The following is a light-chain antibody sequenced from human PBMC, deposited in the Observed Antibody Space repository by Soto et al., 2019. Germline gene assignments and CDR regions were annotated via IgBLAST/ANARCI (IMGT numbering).Light chain of an antibody. CDR1: ARDIGTYKY. V-gene: IGLV2-14*01. Sequence: QSALTQPASVSGSPGQSTTISCTGTARDIGTYKYVSWYQQHPGKAPKLMIYDVSNRPSGVSNRFSGSKSGNTASLTISGLQAEDEADYYCSSYTSSCTVVFGGGTKLTVL. J-gene: IGLJ2*01. CDR2: DVS. CDR3: SSYTSSCTVV.